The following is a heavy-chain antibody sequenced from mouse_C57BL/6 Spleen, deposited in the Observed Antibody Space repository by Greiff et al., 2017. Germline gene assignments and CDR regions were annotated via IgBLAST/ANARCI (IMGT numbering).Heavy chain of an antibody. J-gene: IGHJ2*01. D-gene: IGHD1-1*01. CDR3: AREGTVVASDY. Sequence: QVHVKQSGAELARPGASVKLSCKASGYTFTSYGISWVKQRTGQGLEWIGEIYPRSGNTYYNEKFKGKATLTADKSSSTAYMELRSLTSEDSAVYFCAREGTVVASDYWGQGTTLTVSS. CDR1: GYTFTSYG. CDR2: IYPRSGNT. V-gene: IGHV1-81*01.